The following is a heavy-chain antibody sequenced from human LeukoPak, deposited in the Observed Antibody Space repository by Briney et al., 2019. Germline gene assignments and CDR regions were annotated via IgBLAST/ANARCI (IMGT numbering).Heavy chain of an antibody. V-gene: IGHV4-39*01. CDR3: ANIPRGTMCHAWYFAL. CDR1: GGSVSSSSYF. CDR2: IYYSGST. J-gene: IGHJ2*01. D-gene: IGHD1-7*01. Sequence: SETLSLTCTVSGGSVSSSSYFWGWIRQPPGKGLEWIGSIYYSGSTYHNLSLKSRVTISVDTSKNQFSLRLSSVTAADTAVYYCANIPRGTMCHAWYFALWGRGTLVTVSS.